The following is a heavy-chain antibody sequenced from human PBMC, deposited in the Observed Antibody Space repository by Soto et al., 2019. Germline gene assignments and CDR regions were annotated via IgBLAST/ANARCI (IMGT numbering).Heavy chain of an antibody. CDR1: GFTFSSYG. J-gene: IGHJ6*02. D-gene: IGHD5-12*01. CDR3: ANGGYDYGAADYYYYYGMDV. V-gene: IGHV3-30*18. CDR2: ISYGGSNK. Sequence: PVGSLRLSCAASGFTFSSYGMHWVRQAPGKGLEWVAVISYGGSNKYYADSVKGRFTISRDNSKNTLYLQMNSLRAEDTAVYYCANGGYDYGAADYYYYYGMDVWGQGTTVTVSS.